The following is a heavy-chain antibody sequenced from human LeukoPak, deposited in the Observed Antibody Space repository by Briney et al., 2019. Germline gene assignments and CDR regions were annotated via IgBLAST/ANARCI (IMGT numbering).Heavy chain of an antibody. CDR2: ISSSGSTI. Sequence: GGSLRLSCAASGCTFSSYEMNWVRQAPGKGLEWVSYISSSGSTIYYADSVKGRFTISRDNAKNSSYLQMNSLRAEDTAVYYCATSYSGRLTGIGAFDIWGQGTMVTVSS. J-gene: IGHJ3*02. D-gene: IGHD1-26*01. CDR3: ATSYSGRLTGIGAFDI. V-gene: IGHV3-48*03. CDR1: GCTFSSYE.